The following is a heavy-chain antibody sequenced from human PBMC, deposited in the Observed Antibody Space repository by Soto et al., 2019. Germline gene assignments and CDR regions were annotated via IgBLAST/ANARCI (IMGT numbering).Heavy chain of an antibody. CDR3: ARDDFWSGYPTYYMDV. J-gene: IGHJ6*03. CDR2: ISSSSSTI. V-gene: IGHV3-48*01. D-gene: IGHD3-3*01. Sequence: GGSLRLSCAASGFTFSSYSMNWARQAPGKGLEWASYISSSSSTIYYADSVKGRFTISRDNAKNSLYLQMNSLRAEDTAVYYCARDDFWSGYPTYYMDVWGKGTTVTVSS. CDR1: GFTFSSYS.